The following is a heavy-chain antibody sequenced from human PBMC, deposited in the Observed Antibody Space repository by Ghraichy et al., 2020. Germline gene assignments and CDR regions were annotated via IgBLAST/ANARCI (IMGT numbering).Heavy chain of an antibody. CDR1: GFTFSSYS. CDR3: AREVRKGRWFDP. CDR2: ISSSSSYI. Sequence: GSLRLSCAASGFTFSSYSMNWVRQAPGKGLEWVSSISSSSSYIYYADSVKGRFTISRDNAKNSLYLQMNSLRAEDTAVYYCAREVRKGRWFDPWGQGTLVTVSS. V-gene: IGHV3-21*01. J-gene: IGHJ5*02.